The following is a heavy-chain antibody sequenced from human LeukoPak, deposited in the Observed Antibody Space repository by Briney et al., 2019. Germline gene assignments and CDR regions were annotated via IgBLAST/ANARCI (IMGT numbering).Heavy chain of an antibody. Sequence: PGGSLRLSCAASGFTFSSFGMHWVRQAPGKGLEWVAFIRYDGNNEYYADSVKGRFTISRDNSKNTLFLQMNSLRAEDTAVYYCARARPPYGSGRIWFDPWGQGTLVTVSS. CDR3: ARARPPYGSGRIWFDP. J-gene: IGHJ5*02. CDR2: IRYDGNNE. V-gene: IGHV3-30*02. CDR1: GFTFSSFG. D-gene: IGHD3-10*01.